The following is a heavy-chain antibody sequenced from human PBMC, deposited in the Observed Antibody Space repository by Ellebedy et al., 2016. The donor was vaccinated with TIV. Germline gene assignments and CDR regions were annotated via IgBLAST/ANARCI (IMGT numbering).Heavy chain of an antibody. D-gene: IGHD1-1*01. Sequence: SQTLSLTCXISGDSVSRNNVAWNWIRQSPSRGLEWLGRTYYYKSKWHSESAVSVKGRATVNPDTSTNQFSLQLKSVTPEDSAVYYCASGMTGATWDAFDIWGQGTKVTVSS. J-gene: IGHJ3*02. CDR3: ASGMTGATWDAFDI. CDR1: GDSVSRNNVA. CDR2: TYYYKSKWHS. V-gene: IGHV6-1*01.